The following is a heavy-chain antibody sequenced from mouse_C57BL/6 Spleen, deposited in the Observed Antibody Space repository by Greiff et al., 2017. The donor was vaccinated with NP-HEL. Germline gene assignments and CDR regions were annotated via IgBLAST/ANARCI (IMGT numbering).Heavy chain of an antibody. CDR2: ISYDGSN. CDR1: GYSITSGYY. Sequence: EVKLQESGPGLVKPSQSLSLTCSVTGYSITSGYYWNWIRQFPGNKLEWMGYISYDGSNNYNPSLKNRISITRDTSKNQFFLKLNSVTTEDTATYYCARDGMITSFDYWGQGTTLTVSS. V-gene: IGHV3-6*01. D-gene: IGHD2-4*01. CDR3: ARDGMITSFDY. J-gene: IGHJ2*01.